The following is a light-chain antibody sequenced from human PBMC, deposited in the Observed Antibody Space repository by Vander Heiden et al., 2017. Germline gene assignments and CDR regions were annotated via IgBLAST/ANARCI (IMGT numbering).Light chain of an antibody. CDR3: LQDDNYPWT. J-gene: IGKJ1*01. CDR1: LGLRSD. CDR2: AAS. V-gene: IGKV1-6*01. Sequence: AVSMSQSPSSLSPSLGDRVTITRLACLGLRSDLSWYQQKPGKAPKLLIYAASSLQSGDPSRFSGSGSGTDFTLTISSLQSEDFATYYCLQDDNYPWTFGQGTKGETK.